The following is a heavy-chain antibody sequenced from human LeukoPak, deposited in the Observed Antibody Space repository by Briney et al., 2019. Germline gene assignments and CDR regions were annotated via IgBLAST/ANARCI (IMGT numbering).Heavy chain of an antibody. Sequence: ASVKVSCKASGYTFTSYGISGVRQAPGQGLEWMGWISAYNGNTNYAQKLQGRVTMTTDTSTSTAYMELRSLRSDDTAVYYCARVTDDYGDYVRDYWGQGTLVTVSS. CDR3: ARVTDDYGDYVRDY. CDR2: ISAYNGNT. J-gene: IGHJ4*02. CDR1: GYTFTSYG. V-gene: IGHV1-18*01. D-gene: IGHD4-17*01.